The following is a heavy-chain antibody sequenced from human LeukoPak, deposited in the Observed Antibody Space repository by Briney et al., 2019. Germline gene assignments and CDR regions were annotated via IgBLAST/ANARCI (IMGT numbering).Heavy chain of an antibody. J-gene: IGHJ4*02. CDR1: GFTFSSYS. Sequence: GGSLRLSCAASGFTFSSYSMNWVRQAPGKGLEWVSSISSSGNDIYYADSVKGRFTISRDNAKNSVFLQMSSLRAEDTAVYYCARDKQSSGWYYFDYWGQGALVTVSS. D-gene: IGHD6-19*01. CDR2: ISSSGNDI. CDR3: ARDKQSSGWYYFDY. V-gene: IGHV3-21*01.